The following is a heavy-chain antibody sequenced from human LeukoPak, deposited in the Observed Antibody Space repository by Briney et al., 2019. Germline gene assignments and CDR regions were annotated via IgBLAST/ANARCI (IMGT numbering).Heavy chain of an antibody. CDR1: GVSISSYS. D-gene: IGHD3-10*01. J-gene: IGHJ6*03. CDR3: ARVKSSTRGPYYHYYMDV. V-gene: IGHV4-4*07. CDR2: IFNSVST. Sequence: KTSETLSPTCSVSGVSISSYSWSWIRQPAGKGLEWIGRIFNSVSTIYNPSLKSRVTISVDETNDQFSLKQNSVTAADTAVYFCARVKSSTRGPYYHYYMDVWGKGTTVTVSS.